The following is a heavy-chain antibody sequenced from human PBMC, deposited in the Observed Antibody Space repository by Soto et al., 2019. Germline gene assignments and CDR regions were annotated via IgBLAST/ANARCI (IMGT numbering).Heavy chain of an antibody. CDR3: ARDRWARGYSYGPFDY. Sequence: SVKVSCKASGGTFISYAISWVRQAPGQGLEWMGGIIPIFGTANCAQKFQGRVTITADESKSTAYMELSSLRAEDTAVYYCARDRWARGYSYGPFDYWGQGTLVTVSS. D-gene: IGHD5-18*01. CDR2: IIPIFGTA. CDR1: GGTFISYA. V-gene: IGHV1-69*13. J-gene: IGHJ4*02.